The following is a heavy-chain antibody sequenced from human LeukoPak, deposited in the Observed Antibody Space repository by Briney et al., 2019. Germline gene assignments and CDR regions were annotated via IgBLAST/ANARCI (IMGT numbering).Heavy chain of an antibody. Sequence: GGSLRLSCAASGFTFSSYAMGWVRQAPGKGLEWVSAISGSGGSTYYADSVKGRFTISRDNSKNTLYLQMNSLRAEDTAVYYCAKDLRAGYDFWSGYYAFDIWGQGTMVTVSS. CDR2: ISGSGGST. J-gene: IGHJ3*02. V-gene: IGHV3-23*01. D-gene: IGHD3-3*01. CDR3: AKDLRAGYDFWSGYYAFDI. CDR1: GFTFSSYA.